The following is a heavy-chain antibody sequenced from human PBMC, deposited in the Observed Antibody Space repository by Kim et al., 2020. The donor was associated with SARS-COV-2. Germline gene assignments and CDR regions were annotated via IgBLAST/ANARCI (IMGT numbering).Heavy chain of an antibody. Sequence: GGSLRLSCAASGFTFSSYGMHWVRQAPGKGLEWVAVISYDGSNKYYADSVKGRLTISRDNSKNKLYLQMNSLRAEDTAVYYCAALSLGGLQFDIDYWGQGTLVTVSS. CDR1: GFTFSSYG. D-gene: IGHD5-12*01. CDR2: ISYDGSNK. J-gene: IGHJ4*02. CDR3: AALSLGGLQFDIDY. V-gene: IGHV3-30*03.